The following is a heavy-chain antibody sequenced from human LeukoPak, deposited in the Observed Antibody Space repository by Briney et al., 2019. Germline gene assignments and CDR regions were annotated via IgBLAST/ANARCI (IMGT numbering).Heavy chain of an antibody. CDR1: GGSISSSSYY. D-gene: IGHD6-13*01. J-gene: IGHJ4*02. V-gene: IGHV4-39*01. Sequence: SETLSLTCTVSGGSISSSSYYWGWIRQPPGKGLEWIGSIYYSWSTYYNPSLKSRVPISVDTFKNQFSLKLDSVNNADTSVYYGARHDTIAAGWRDLDYWGQGTLVTVSS. CDR2: IYYSWST. CDR3: ARHDTIAAGWRDLDY.